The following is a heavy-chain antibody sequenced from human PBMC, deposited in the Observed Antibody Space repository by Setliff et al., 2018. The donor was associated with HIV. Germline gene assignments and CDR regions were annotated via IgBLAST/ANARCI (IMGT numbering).Heavy chain of an antibody. Sequence: ASVKVSCKASGYTFTTYGISWVRQAPGQGLEWMGGIIPILGIANYAQKFQGRVTITADKSTSTAYMELRSLSSDDTAVYYCARARLQGIVTAVGPRDNCLDPWGQGTRVTVSS. D-gene: IGHD1-26*01. CDR3: ARARLQGIVTAVGPRDNCLDP. CDR1: GYTFTTYG. V-gene: IGHV1-69*10. CDR2: IIPILGIA. J-gene: IGHJ5*02.